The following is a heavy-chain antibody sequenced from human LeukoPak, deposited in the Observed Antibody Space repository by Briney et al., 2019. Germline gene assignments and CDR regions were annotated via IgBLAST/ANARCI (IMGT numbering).Heavy chain of an antibody. J-gene: IGHJ4*02. CDR2: IFHTGSI. V-gene: IGHV4-4*02. Sequence: SGTLSLTCDVSGDSITSSDWWNWVRQPPGKGLEWIGEIFHTGSINYNASLQSRLILSVDKSENQFSLRLASVTSADTAVYYCARLTTRYYFDSRGQGTLVTVSS. CDR3: ARLTTRYYFDS. D-gene: IGHD3-22*01. CDR1: GDSITSSDW.